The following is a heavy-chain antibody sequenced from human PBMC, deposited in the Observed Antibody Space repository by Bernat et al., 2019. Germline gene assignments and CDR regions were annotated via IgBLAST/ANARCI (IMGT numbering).Heavy chain of an antibody. CDR2: ISYDGSNK. V-gene: IGHV3-30-3*01. CDR1: GFTFSSYA. J-gene: IGHJ6*02. D-gene: IGHD3-3*01. Sequence: QVQLVESGGGAVQPGRSLRLSCAASGFTFSSYAMHWVRQAPGKGLEWVAVISYDGSNKYYADSVKGRFTISRDNSKNTLYLQMNSLRAEDTAVYYCARDKLRGVTYYYYGMDVWGQGTTVTVSS. CDR3: ARDKLRGVTYYYYGMDV.